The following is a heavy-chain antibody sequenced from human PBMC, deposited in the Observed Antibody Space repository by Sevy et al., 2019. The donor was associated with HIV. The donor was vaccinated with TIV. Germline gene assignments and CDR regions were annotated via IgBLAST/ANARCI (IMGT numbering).Heavy chain of an antibody. CDR3: TRTSYYYDSGSYFGMDV. CDR2: IRSKTYGGTT. V-gene: IGHV3-49*03. CDR1: GFTSGDYI. Sequence: GGSLRLSCTPSGFTSGDYILTWFRQAPGKGLEWVGFIRSKTYGGTTGYAASVKGRITISRDDSKNIAYLRMNSLKTEDTAVYYCTRTSYYYDSGSYFGMDVWGQGTTVTVSS. D-gene: IGHD3-10*01. J-gene: IGHJ6*02.